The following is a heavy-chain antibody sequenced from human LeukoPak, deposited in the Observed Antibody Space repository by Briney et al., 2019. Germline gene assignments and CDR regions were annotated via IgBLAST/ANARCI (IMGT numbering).Heavy chain of an antibody. CDR1: GGSLRSGGSY. CDR2: IYYRGST. Sequence: SQTLSLTCTLSGGSLRSGGSYWSWISQHPRKGLGWIGYIYYRGSTYYNPSLKSRATISVDTSKNQFSLKLSSVTAADTAVYYCARAKMTTCAFDIWGQGTMVTVSS. J-gene: IGHJ3*02. CDR3: ARAKMTTCAFDI. D-gene: IGHD5-24*01. V-gene: IGHV4-31*03.